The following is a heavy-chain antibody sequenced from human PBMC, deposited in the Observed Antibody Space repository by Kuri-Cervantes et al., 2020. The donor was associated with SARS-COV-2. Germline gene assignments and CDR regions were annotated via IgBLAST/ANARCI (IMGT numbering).Heavy chain of an antibody. CDR3: ARSYYGRYSDGFDI. CDR2: IRVSNGNT. V-gene: IGHV1-18*04. Sequence: GGSLRLSCKGYGYTVSSYGIAWVRQAPGQGLEWMAWIRVSNGNTNSAQKFQARVAMTTDTSTNTVFMELRSPRSDDTAVYYCARSYYGRYSDGFDIWGQGTLVTVSS. CDR1: GYTVSSYG. D-gene: IGHD1-26*01. J-gene: IGHJ3*02.